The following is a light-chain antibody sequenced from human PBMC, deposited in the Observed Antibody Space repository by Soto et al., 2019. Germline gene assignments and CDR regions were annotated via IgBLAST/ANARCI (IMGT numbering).Light chain of an antibody. Sequence: QSVLTQPASVSGSPGQSITIFCTGTSSDVGGYNYVSWYQQHPGKAPKLIIYEVSNRPSGVSNRFSGSKSSNTASLTISGLQADDEADYYCSSYRSSSTLLFGGGTKVTVL. V-gene: IGLV2-14*01. CDR3: SSYRSSSTLL. CDR1: SSDVGGYNY. J-gene: IGLJ2*01. CDR2: EVS.